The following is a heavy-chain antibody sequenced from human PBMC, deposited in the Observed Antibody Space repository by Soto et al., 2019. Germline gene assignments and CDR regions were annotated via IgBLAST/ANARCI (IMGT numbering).Heavy chain of an antibody. CDR2: IYWDDDK. D-gene: IGHD3-3*01. CDR3: AHRVLRTVFGLVTTTAIYFDF. V-gene: IGHV2-5*02. CDR1: GFSLTTSGVG. Sequence: QITLNESGPTVVRPTETLTLTCRFSGFSLTTSGVGVGWIRQSPGKAPEWLALIYWDDDKRYSASLKSRLTITKVTSKNQVVRTVSDLDPTDTATYYCAHRVLRTVFGLVTTTAIYFDFWGQGTPVAVSS. J-gene: IGHJ4*02.